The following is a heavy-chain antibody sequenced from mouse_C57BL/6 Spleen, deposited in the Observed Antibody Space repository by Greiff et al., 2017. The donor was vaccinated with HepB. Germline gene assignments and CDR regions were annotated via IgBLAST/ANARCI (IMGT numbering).Heavy chain of an antibody. CDR2: IDPSDSYT. V-gene: IGHV1-69*01. CDR1: GYTFTSYW. CDR3: ALLLRDY. Sequence: QVHVKQPGAELVMPGASVKLSCKASGYTFTSYWMHWVKQRPGQGLEWIGEIDPSDSYTNYNQKFKGKSTLTVDKSSSTAYMQLSSLTSEDSAVYYCALLLRDYWGQGTTLTVSS. J-gene: IGHJ2*01. D-gene: IGHD1-1*01.